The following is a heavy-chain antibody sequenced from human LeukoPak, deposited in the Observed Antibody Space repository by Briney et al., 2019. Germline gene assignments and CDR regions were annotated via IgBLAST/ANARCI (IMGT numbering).Heavy chain of an antibody. D-gene: IGHD5-18*01. V-gene: IGHV3-23*01. CDR1: GFTFSSYG. J-gene: IGHJ4*02. CDR2: ISGSGGST. Sequence: GGTLRLSCAASGFTFSSYGMSWVRQAPGKGLEWVSAISGSGGSTYYADSVKGRFTISRDNARNTLYLQLNILTAEDTAVYYCAKAGGGNTGMSVDYWGQGALVTVSS. CDR3: AKAGGGNTGMSVDY.